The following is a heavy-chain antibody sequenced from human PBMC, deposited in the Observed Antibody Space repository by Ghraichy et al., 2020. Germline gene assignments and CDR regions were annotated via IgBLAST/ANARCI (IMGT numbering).Heavy chain of an antibody. CDR1: GGSFSGYY. D-gene: IGHD3-10*01. CDR3: ARDADLLWFGESRENYYYGMDV. Sequence: SETLSLTCAVYGGSFSGYYWSWIRQPPGKGLEWIGEINHSGSTNYNPSLKSRVTISVDTSKNQFSLKLSSVTAADTAVYYCARDADLLWFGESRENYYYGMDVWGQGTTVTVSS. V-gene: IGHV4-34*01. CDR2: INHSGST. J-gene: IGHJ6*02.